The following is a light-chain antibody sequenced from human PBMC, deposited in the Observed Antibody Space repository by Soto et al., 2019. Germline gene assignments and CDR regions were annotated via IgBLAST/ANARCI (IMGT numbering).Light chain of an antibody. CDR1: QSVSSY. V-gene: IGKV3-15*01. CDR2: GAS. Sequence: EIVMTQSPATLSVSPGERATLSCRASQSVSSYLAWYQQKPGQAPRLLIYGASTRATDIPARFSGSGSGTEFTLTISSLQSEDFAVYYCQQYNNWPVTFGGGTKVDIK. J-gene: IGKJ4*01. CDR3: QQYNNWPVT.